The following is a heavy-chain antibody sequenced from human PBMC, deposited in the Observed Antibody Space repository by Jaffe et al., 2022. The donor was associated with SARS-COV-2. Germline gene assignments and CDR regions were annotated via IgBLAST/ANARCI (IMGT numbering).Heavy chain of an antibody. Sequence: QVQLQESGPGLVKPSETLSLTCTVSGGSISSYYWSWIRQPPGKGLEWIGYIYYSGSTNYNPSLKSRVTISVDTSKNQFSLKLSSVTAADTAVYYCARDGSSGYYYNLGFDPWGQGTLVTVSS. V-gene: IGHV4-59*01. CDR1: GGSISSYY. J-gene: IGHJ5*02. CDR3: ARDGSSGYYYNLGFDP. CDR2: IYYSGST. D-gene: IGHD3-22*01.